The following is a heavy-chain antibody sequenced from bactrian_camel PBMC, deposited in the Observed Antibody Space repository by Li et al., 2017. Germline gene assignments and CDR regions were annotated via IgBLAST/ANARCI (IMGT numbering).Heavy chain of an antibody. CDR3: AADMSAGWGECPSLLTDFGY. CDR1: GFNFSDYW. D-gene: IGHD5*01. J-gene: IGHJ6*01. V-gene: IGHV3S1*01. Sequence: HVQLVESGGGTVQPGGSLRLSCAASGFNFSDYWMYWVRQAPGKGLEWVASISDDSRATQYKDFLEARFTISRDDAKKTVHLQMVTLEPEDTAIYYCAADMSAGWGECPSLLTDFGYWGQGTQVTVS. CDR2: ISDDSRAT.